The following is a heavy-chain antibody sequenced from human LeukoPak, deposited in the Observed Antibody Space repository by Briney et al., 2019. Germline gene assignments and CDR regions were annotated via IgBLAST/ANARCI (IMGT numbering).Heavy chain of an antibody. D-gene: IGHD4-23*01. CDR3: AKDLGIYGDNPGGFDY. Sequence: GGSLRLSCAASGFTFNNYGMHWVRQAPGKGLEWVAVIWYDGGNEYYVESVKGRFTISRDNSKNTLYLQMNSLRTEDTAVYYCAKDLGIYGDNPGGFDYWGQGALVTVSS. J-gene: IGHJ4*02. CDR1: GFTFNNYG. CDR2: IWYDGGNE. V-gene: IGHV3-30*02.